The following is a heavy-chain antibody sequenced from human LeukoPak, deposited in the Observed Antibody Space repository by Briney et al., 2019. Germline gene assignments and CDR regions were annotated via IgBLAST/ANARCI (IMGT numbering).Heavy chain of an antibody. CDR3: ARGGPKLPKDSKPCSSGCGYFQH. D-gene: IGHD6-19*01. J-gene: IGHJ1*01. CDR1: GFTVSSNY. Sequence: PGGSLRLSCAASGFTVSSNYMSWVRQAPGKGLEWVSVIYSGGSTYYADSVKGRFTISRHNSKNTLYLQMNSLRAEDTAVYYCARGGPKLPKDSKPCSSGCGYFQHWGQGTLVTVSS. V-gene: IGHV3-53*04. CDR2: IYSGGST.